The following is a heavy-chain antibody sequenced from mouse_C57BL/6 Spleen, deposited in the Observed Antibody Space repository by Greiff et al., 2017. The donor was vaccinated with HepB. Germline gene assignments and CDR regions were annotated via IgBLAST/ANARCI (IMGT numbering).Heavy chain of an antibody. J-gene: IGHJ2*01. D-gene: IGHD2-4*01. Sequence: QVQLQQPGAELVRPGSSVKLSCKASGYTFTSYWMDWVKQRPGQGLEWIGNIYPSDSETHYNQKFKDKATLTVDKSSSTAYMQLSSLTSEDSAVYYCARLGYDYDEGIFDYWGQGTTLTVSS. CDR3: ARLGYDYDEGIFDY. CDR1: GYTFTSYW. CDR2: IYPSDSET. V-gene: IGHV1-61*01.